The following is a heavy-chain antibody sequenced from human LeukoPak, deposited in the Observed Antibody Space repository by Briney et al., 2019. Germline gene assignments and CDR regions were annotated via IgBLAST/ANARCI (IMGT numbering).Heavy chain of an antibody. Sequence: SETLSLTCAVYGGSFSGYYWSWIRQPPGKGLEWIGEINHSRSTNYNPSLKSRVTISVDTSKNQFSLKLSSVTAADTAVYYCARGRGWLSYWGQGTLVTVSS. J-gene: IGHJ4*02. CDR2: INHSRST. V-gene: IGHV4-34*01. CDR1: GGSFSGYY. CDR3: ARGRGWLSY. D-gene: IGHD3-16*02.